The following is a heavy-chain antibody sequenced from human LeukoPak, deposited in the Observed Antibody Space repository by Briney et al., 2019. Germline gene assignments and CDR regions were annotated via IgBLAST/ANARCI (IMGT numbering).Heavy chain of an antibody. J-gene: IGHJ4*02. CDR1: GFTFSGYE. V-gene: IGHV3-48*03. Sequence: PRGSLRLSCAASGFTFSGYEMNWVRQAPGKGLEWVSYISGSGDSIYHADSVKGRFTISRDNAKNSLYLQMNSLRAEDTAVYYCARDGTRGWELDFWGQGTLVTVSS. D-gene: IGHD1-26*01. CDR3: ARDGTRGWELDF. CDR2: ISGSGDSI.